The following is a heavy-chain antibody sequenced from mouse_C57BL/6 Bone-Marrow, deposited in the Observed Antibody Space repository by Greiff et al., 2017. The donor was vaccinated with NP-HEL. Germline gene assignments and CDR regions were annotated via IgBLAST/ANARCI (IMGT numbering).Heavy chain of an antibody. J-gene: IGHJ1*03. CDR2: IDPSDSYT. D-gene: IGHD1-1*01. V-gene: IGHV1-50*01. CDR3: ARTYGSSGWYFDV. CDR1: GYTFTSYW. Sequence: QVQLQQPGAELVKPGASVKLSCKASGYTFTSYWMQWVKQRPGQGLEWIGEIDPSDSYTNYNQKFKGKATLTVDTSYSTAYMQLSSLTSEDSAVYYCARTYGSSGWYFDVWGTGTTVTVSS.